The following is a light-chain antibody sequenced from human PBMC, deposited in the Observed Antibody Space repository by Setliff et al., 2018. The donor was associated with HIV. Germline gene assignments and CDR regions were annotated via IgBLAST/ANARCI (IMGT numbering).Light chain of an antibody. CDR1: ISDVGGFNY. CDR3: SSYTSSSTPYV. J-gene: IGLJ1*01. CDR2: EAS. Sequence: QSALAQPASVSGSPGQSITISCTGTISDVGGFNYVSWYQQHPGKAPKLMIYEASNRPSWISNRFSGSKSANTASLTISGLQAEDEADYYCSSYTSSSTPYVFGTGTKVTV. V-gene: IGLV2-14*01.